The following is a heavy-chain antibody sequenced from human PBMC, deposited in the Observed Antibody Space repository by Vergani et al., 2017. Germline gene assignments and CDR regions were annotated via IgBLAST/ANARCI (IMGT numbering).Heavy chain of an antibody. CDR1: GGSISSSSYY. CDR3: ARLLGSSSGGDY. CDR2: IYYSGST. D-gene: IGHD6-6*01. J-gene: IGHJ4*02. Sequence: QLQLQESGPGLVKPSETLSLTCTVSGGSISSSSYYWGWIRQPPGKGLEWIGSIYYSGSTYYNPSLKSRVTISVETSKNQFSLKLSSVTAADTAVYYCARLLGSSSGGDYWGQGTLVTVSS. V-gene: IGHV4-39*01.